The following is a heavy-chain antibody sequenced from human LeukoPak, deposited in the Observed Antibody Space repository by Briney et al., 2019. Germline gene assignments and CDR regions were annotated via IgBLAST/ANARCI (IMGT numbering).Heavy chain of an antibody. CDR1: GYTFTELC. D-gene: IGHD3-10*01. J-gene: IGHJ3*02. CDR3: ARSNVLLWFGEGDAFDI. Sequence: ASVKVSCKVSGYTFTELCIHWVRQAPGKGLEWMGGCDPEDGETIYAQKFQGRVTLTEDTSTDTAYMELSSLRSEDTAVYYCARSNVLLWFGEGDAFDIWGQGTMVTVSS. CDR2: CDPEDGET. V-gene: IGHV1-24*01.